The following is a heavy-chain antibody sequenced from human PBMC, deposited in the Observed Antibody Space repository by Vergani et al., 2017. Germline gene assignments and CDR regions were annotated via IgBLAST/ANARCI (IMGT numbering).Heavy chain of an antibody. CDR3: TRDIARRSTSRWGVCAFDI. CDR1: GCTFSSYA. Sequence: QVQLVESGGGVVQTGRYLRLSCAASGCTFSSYAMHWVRQAPGKGLEWVAVISCDGSNKYYADTVKGRFTISRDNSKNTLYLKMNSLRAEDTAVYYCTRDIARRSTSRWGVCAFDIWGQGTMVTVSS. V-gene: IGHV3-30-3*01. J-gene: IGHJ3*02. CDR2: ISCDGSNK. D-gene: IGHD2-2*01.